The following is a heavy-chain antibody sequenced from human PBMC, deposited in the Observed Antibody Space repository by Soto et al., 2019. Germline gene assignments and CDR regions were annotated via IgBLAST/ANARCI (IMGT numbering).Heavy chain of an antibody. V-gene: IGHV3-15*01. CDR2: IKSKTDGGTT. D-gene: IGHD6-19*01. Sequence: EVQLVESGGGLVKPGGSVRLSCAASGFTFNNAWMSWVRQAPGKGLEWVGRIKSKTDGGTTDYAAPVKGRFTISRYDSKNTLYLQMNSLKTEDTAVYYCTTETYSSGWGFDYWGQGTLVTVSS. CDR3: TTETYSSGWGFDY. J-gene: IGHJ4*02. CDR1: GFTFNNAW.